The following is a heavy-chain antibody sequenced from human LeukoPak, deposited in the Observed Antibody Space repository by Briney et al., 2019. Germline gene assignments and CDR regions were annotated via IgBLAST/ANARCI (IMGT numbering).Heavy chain of an antibody. V-gene: IGHV3-7*01. CDR3: RSSPNYYDSSGYSDY. Sequence: GGSLRLSCAASGFTFSSYWMSWVRQAPGKGLEWVANIKQDGSEKYYVDSVKGRFTISRDNSKNTLYLQMNSLRAEDTAVYYCRSSPNYYDSSGYSDYWGQGTLVTVSS. J-gene: IGHJ4*02. CDR1: GFTFSSYW. CDR2: IKQDGSEK. D-gene: IGHD3-22*01.